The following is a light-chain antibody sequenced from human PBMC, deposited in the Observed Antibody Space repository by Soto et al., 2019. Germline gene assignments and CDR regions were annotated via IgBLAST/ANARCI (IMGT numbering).Light chain of an antibody. CDR3: SSYAGSSGV. CDR2: DVS. J-gene: IGLJ3*02. V-gene: IGLV2-8*01. CDR1: SSDVGAYNY. Sequence: QSVLTQPPSASGSPGQSVTISCTGTSSDVGAYNYVSWYQQHPGKAPELMIYDVSKRPSGVPDRFSGSKSGNTASLTVSGLQGEDEADYYCSSYAGSSGVFGGGTKLTVL.